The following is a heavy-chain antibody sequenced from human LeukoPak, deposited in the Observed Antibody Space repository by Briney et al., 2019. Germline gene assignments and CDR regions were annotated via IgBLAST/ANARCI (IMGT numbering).Heavy chain of an antibody. J-gene: IGHJ3*02. D-gene: IGHD5/OR15-5a*01. CDR3: AKGQTVSTIDAFDI. CDR2: VSYDGSNK. V-gene: IGHV3-30*18. Sequence: GRSLRLSCAASGVTFSSCAMHWVRQAPGKGLEWVAVVSYDGSNKYYVESVKGRFTISRDNSKNTVYLEMNSLRVEDTAVYYCAKGQTVSTIDAFDIWGRGTMVTVSS. CDR1: GVTFSSCA.